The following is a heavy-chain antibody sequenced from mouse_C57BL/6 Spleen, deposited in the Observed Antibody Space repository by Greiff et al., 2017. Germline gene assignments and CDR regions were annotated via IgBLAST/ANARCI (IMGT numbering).Heavy chain of an antibody. V-gene: IGHV1-81*01. CDR1: GYTFTSYG. CDR2: IYPRSGNT. D-gene: IGHD1-1*01. CDR3: ARDYYGGAY. Sequence: QVQLKQSGAELARPGASVKLSCKASGYTFTSYGISWVKQRTGQGLEWIGKIYPRSGNTYYNEKFKGKATLTADKSSSTAYMELRSLTSEDSAVYFCARDYYGGAYWGQGTLVTVSA. J-gene: IGHJ3*01.